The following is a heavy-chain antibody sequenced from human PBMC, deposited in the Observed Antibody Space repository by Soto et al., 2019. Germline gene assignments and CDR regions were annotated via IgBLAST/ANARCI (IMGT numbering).Heavy chain of an antibody. CDR2: ISYHGSNK. V-gene: IGHV3-30*18. J-gene: IGHJ4*02. CDR3: AKPYSGNYPRPFDY. Sequence: PGGSLRLSCAASGFPFSIYGMHWVRQAPGKGLEWVAAISYHGSNKYYADSVKGRFTISRDNSKNTLYLQMDSPRAEDTAVYYCAKPYSGNYPRPFDYWGQGTLVTVSS. CDR1: GFPFSIYG. D-gene: IGHD1-26*01.